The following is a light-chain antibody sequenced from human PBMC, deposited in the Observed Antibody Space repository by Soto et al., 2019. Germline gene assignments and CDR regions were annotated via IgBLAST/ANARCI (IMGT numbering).Light chain of an antibody. J-gene: IGKJ3*01. CDR1: QGVSSY. V-gene: IGKV1-8*01. Sequence: ILMPQSPSSLSASTGDRVTITCRASQGVSSYLAWYQQKPGKAPKLLIYAASTLQSGVPSRFSGSGSGTDFTLTISCLQSEDFATYYCLQYYSYPLAFGPGTKVDIK. CDR3: LQYYSYPLA. CDR2: AAS.